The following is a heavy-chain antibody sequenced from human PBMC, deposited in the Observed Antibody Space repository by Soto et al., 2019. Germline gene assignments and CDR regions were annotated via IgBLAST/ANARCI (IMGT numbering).Heavy chain of an antibody. CDR3: ARVLTGSWNWFDP. V-gene: IGHV3-74*01. Sequence: EVQLVESGGGLVQPGASLRLSCAASGFTFSSYWMHWVRQAPGKGLVWVSRINSDGSRTSYADSVKGRFTVSRDNAKNTQYLQMNSLRAEETAVYYCARVLTGSWNWFDPWGQGTLVTVSS. J-gene: IGHJ5*02. D-gene: IGHD6-13*01. CDR2: INSDGSRT. CDR1: GFTFSSYW.